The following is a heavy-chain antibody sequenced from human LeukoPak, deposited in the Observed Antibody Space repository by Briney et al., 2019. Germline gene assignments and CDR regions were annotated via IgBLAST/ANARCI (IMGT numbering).Heavy chain of an antibody. Sequence: PGRSLRLSCAASGFTFSSYGMSWVRQAPGKGLEWVSAISGSGGSTYYAAPVKGRFTISRDDSKNTLSLQMHSLKTEDTAVYYCTTRSITMIVVVSDAFDMWGQGTMVTVSS. D-gene: IGHD3-22*01. J-gene: IGHJ3*02. CDR1: GFTFSSYG. V-gene: IGHV3-23*01. CDR3: TTRSITMIVVVSDAFDM. CDR2: ISGSGGST.